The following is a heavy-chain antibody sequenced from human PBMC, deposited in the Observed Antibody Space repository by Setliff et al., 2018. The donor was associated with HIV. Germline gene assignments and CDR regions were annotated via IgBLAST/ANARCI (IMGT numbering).Heavy chain of an antibody. CDR2: VNDNDGNT. J-gene: IGHJ4*02. CDR1: HFTFTNYG. Sequence: GASVKVSCKGLHFTFTNYGITWVRQAPGQGLEWMGWVNDNDGNTNYAQKLQGRVTMTTDTSTSTAYMELRSLRYDDTAVYYCARVPYNFWSGYPLDYWGQGTLVTVSS. D-gene: IGHD3-3*01. CDR3: ARVPYNFWSGYPLDY. V-gene: IGHV1-18*01.